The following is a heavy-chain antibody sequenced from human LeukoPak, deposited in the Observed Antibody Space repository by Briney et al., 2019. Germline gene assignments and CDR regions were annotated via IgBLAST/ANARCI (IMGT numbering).Heavy chain of an antibody. CDR2: ISTTSSYI. Sequence: GGSLRLSCAASGFTFSIHTMSWVRQAPGKGLEWVSCISTTSSYIYYADSVKGRFTISRDNAKNSLYLQMNSLRAEDTAVYYCARERDASDAFDIWGQGTMVTVSS. CDR1: GFTFSIHT. V-gene: IGHV3-21*01. J-gene: IGHJ3*02. CDR3: ARERDASDAFDI. D-gene: IGHD5-24*01.